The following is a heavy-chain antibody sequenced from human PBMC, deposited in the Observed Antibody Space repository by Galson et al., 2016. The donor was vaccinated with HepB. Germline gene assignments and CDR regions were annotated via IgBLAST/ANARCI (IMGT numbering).Heavy chain of an antibody. D-gene: IGHD4-17*01. J-gene: IGHJ5*02. V-gene: IGHV1-69*06. CDR2: IIPLLGTA. Sequence: SVKVSCKASGGTFSSNALSWVRQAPGQGFEWMGGIIPLLGTANYAQKFQGKVTMTADKSTNTAYMELSGLRSEDTAVYYCAREVTLVTTGWLDPWGQGTLVTVSS. CDR3: AREVTLVTTGWLDP. CDR1: GGTFSSNA.